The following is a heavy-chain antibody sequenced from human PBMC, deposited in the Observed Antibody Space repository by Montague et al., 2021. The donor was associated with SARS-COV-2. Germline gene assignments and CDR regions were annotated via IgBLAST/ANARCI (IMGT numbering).Heavy chain of an antibody. CDR3: ARASYYYVSGSYYTPCGMDV. Sequence: SETLPLTCAVYGGSFSGYYWSWIRQPPGKGLEWIGEINHSGSTNYNPSLKSGVTISVDTSKNQFSLKLSSVTAADTAVYYCARASYYYVSGSYYTPCGMDVWGQGTTVTVSS. CDR2: INHSGST. CDR1: GGSFSGYY. D-gene: IGHD3-10*01. V-gene: IGHV4-34*01. J-gene: IGHJ6*02.